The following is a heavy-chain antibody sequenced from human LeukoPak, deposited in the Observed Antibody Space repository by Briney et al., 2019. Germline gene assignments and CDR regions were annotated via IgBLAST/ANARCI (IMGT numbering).Heavy chain of an antibody. CDR3: ARAFKVRRLDAFDI. D-gene: IGHD3-16*01. CDR1: GYSFTTYW. V-gene: IGHV5-51*01. Sequence: GESLKTSCKGSGYSFTTYWIGWVRQMPGKGLEWMGIIWPSDSDTRYSPSLQGQVTISADKSITTAYLQWSSLKASDTATYYCARAFKVRRLDAFDIWGQGTVVTVSS. J-gene: IGHJ3*02. CDR2: IWPSDSDT.